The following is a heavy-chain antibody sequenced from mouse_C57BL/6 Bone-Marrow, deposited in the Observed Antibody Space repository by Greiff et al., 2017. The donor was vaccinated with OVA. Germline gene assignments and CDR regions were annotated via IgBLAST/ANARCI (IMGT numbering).Heavy chain of an antibody. CDR3: ARHTGRDSAMDY. V-gene: IGHV1-54*01. Sequence: VQLQQSGAELVRPGTSVKVSCKASGYAFTNYLIGWVKQRPGQGLEWIGVINPGSGGTNYNEKFKGKATLTADKSSSTAYMELSSLTSEDSAVFLCARHTGRDSAMDYGGQGPSATVPS. CDR2: INPGSGGT. CDR1: GYAFTNYL. J-gene: IGHJ4*01. D-gene: IGHD4-1*01.